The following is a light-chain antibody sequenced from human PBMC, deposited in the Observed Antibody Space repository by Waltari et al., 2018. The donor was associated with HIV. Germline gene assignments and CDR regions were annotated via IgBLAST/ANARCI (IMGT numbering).Light chain of an antibody. J-gene: IGKJ2*01. CDR2: YAS. CDR3: HQSSSLPHT. V-gene: IGKV6-21*01. Sequence: EIVLTQSPDSQSVSPKEKVTITCRASQSIGSSLHWYQQKPDQSTKLLIKYASLSFSGVPSRFSGSGSGTDFNLTINRLEGEDAATYYCHQSSSLPHTFGQGTKLEIK. CDR1: QSIGSS.